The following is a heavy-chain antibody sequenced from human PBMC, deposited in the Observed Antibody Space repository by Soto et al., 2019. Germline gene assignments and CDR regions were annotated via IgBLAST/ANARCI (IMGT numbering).Heavy chain of an antibody. V-gene: IGHV4-59*01. D-gene: IGHD2-21*01. CDR2: IYYSGST. Sequence: SETLSLTCTVSGGSISSYYWSWIRQPPGKGLEWIGYIYYSGSTNYNPSLKSRVTISIDTSKNQVSLKLSSVTAADTAVYYCARFEFADLFFDYWGQGTLVTVSS. CDR3: ARFEFADLFFDY. CDR1: GGSISSYY. J-gene: IGHJ4*02.